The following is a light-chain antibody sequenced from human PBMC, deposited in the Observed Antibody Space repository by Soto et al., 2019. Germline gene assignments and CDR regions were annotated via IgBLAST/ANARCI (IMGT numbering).Light chain of an antibody. CDR2: AAS. J-gene: IGKJ4*01. V-gene: IGKV1D-16*01. Sequence: DIQMTQSPSSLSASVGDSVTITCRASQGVSYWLAWYQQKPGKAPKSLIYAASNLQSGVPLRFSGSGSGTDFTLTISSLQPEEFATYYCQQYNSYPLTFGGGTKVEIK. CDR1: QGVSYW. CDR3: QQYNSYPLT.